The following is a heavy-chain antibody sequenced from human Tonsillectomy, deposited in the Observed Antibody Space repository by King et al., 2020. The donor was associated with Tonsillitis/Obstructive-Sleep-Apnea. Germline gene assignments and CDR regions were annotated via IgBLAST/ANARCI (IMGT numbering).Heavy chain of an antibody. CDR2: ISYDGSNK. CDR3: GTGGEIAAAAPFDY. J-gene: IGHJ4*02. D-gene: IGHD6-13*01. CDR1: GFTFSSYG. Sequence: VQLVESGGAVVQPGRSLRLSCAASGFTFSSYGMHWVRQAPGKGLEWVAGISYDGSNKYYADYVKGRFTISRDKSKNTLYLQMNRLRAEDTAVYYCGTGGEIAAAAPFDYWGQGTLVTVSS. V-gene: IGHV3-30*03.